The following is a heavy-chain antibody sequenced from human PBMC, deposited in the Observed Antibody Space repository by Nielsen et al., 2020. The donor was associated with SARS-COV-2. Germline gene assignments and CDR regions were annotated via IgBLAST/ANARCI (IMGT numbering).Heavy chain of an antibody. J-gene: IGHJ4*02. CDR2: IFPDDSDT. V-gene: IGHV5-51*01. CDR1: GYTFSTSW. CDR3: ARVIGSSAWADY. D-gene: IGHD2-2*01. Sequence: KVSCKASGYTFSTSWIAWVRQMPGNGLEWMASIFPDDSDTRYSPSFRGQVTVSADKSINTAYLQWDSLKASDTGMYYCARVIGSSAWADYWGQGTLVSVSA.